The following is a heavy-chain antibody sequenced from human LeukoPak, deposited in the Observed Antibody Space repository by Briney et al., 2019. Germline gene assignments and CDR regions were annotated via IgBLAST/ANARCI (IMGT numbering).Heavy chain of an antibody. J-gene: IGHJ6*02. CDR2: ISAYNGNT. CDR3: ARDRYYYDSSGQYYYYGMDV. V-gene: IGHV1-18*01. Sequence: ASVKVSCKASGYTFTSYGISWVRQAPGQGLEWMGWISAYNGNTNYAQKLQGRVTMTTDTSTSTAYTELRSLRSDDTAVYYCARDRYYYDSSGQYYYYGMDVWGQGTTVTVSS. D-gene: IGHD3-22*01. CDR1: GYTFTSYG.